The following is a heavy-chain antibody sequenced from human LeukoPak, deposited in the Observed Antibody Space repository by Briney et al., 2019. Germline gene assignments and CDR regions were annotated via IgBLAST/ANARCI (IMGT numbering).Heavy chain of an antibody. J-gene: IGHJ3*02. CDR3: AREDSYDAFDI. CDR1: GFSFVSYG. CDR2: IRAYNDNT. Sequence: GASVTVSCKASGFSFVSYGITWVRQAPGQGLEWMGWIRAYNDNTNYAQKLQGRVTMTTDTSTSTAYVELRSLRSDDTAVYYCAREDSYDAFDIWGQGTMIIVSS. V-gene: IGHV1-18*01. D-gene: IGHD3-22*01.